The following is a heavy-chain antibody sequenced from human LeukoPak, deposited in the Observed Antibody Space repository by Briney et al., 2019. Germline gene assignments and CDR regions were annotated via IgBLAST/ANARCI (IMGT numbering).Heavy chain of an antibody. CDR2: IKKDGGDN. Sequence: GSLRLSCASSRFTLSRYWMSGVRPAPGKGLECVANIKKDGGDNYYADSVKGRFTISRDNAKNSLYLQMKSLRAEDAAVYYCARDSPSGYVPSWGQGTLVTVSS. D-gene: IGHD3-3*01. CDR3: ARDSPSGYVPS. CDR1: RFTLSRYW. J-gene: IGHJ4*02. V-gene: IGHV3-7*01.